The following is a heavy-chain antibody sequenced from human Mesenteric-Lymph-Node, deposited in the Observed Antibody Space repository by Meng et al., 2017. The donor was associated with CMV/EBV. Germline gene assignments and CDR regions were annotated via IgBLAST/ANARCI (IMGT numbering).Heavy chain of an antibody. CDR2: LGSSSTYI. V-gene: IGHV3-21*01. D-gene: IGHD6-13*01. J-gene: IGHJ5*02. CDR3: ARVSLAAAGTFWFDP. Sequence: EVQLVESGGXLVKPGGFXRLSCAASGFTFSSYSMNWVRQAPGKELTWVSSLGSSSTYIYYADSVKGRFTISRDNAKNSLYLQMNSLRAEDTAVYYCARVSLAAAGTFWFDPWGQGTLVTVSS. CDR1: GFTFSSYS.